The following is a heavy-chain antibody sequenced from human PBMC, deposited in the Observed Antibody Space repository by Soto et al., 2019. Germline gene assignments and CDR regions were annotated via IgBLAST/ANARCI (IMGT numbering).Heavy chain of an antibody. CDR3: ARPDGDYAYYYYMDV. J-gene: IGHJ6*03. V-gene: IGHV3-48*01. Sequence: EVQLVESGGGLVQPGGSLRLSCAASGFTFSSYSMNWVRQAPGKGLEWVSYISSSSSTIYYADSVKGRFTISRDNAKNSLYLQMNSLRAEETAVYYCARPDGDYAYYYYMDVWGKGTTVTVSS. CDR1: GFTFSSYS. CDR2: ISSSSSTI. D-gene: IGHD4-17*01.